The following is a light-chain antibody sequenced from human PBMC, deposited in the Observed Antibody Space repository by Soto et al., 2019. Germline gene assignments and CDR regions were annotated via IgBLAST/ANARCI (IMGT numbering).Light chain of an antibody. Sequence: QAVVTQPPSASGTPGQSVTISCSGSSSDIGSNTVNWYQQLPGTAPKLLIYSDNQRASGVPDRFSGSKSGTSASLAISGLQSEDEADYYCATWGDSLLGWVFGGGTQLTVL. CDR1: SSDIGSNT. CDR2: SDN. V-gene: IGLV1-44*01. CDR3: ATWGDSLLGWV. J-gene: IGLJ3*02.